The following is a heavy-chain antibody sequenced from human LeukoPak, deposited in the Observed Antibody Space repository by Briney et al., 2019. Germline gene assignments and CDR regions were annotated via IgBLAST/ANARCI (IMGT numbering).Heavy chain of an antibody. V-gene: IGHV4-61*01. Sequence: SETLSLTCTVSGGSVSSGSSYWSWIRQPPGKGLEWIGYIYYSGSTNYNPSLKSRVTISVDTSKNQFSLKLSSVTAADTAVYYCARYKYSSGWYDWFDPWGQGTLVTVSS. J-gene: IGHJ5*02. D-gene: IGHD6-19*01. CDR2: IYYSGST. CDR1: GGSVSSGSSY. CDR3: ARYKYSSGWYDWFDP.